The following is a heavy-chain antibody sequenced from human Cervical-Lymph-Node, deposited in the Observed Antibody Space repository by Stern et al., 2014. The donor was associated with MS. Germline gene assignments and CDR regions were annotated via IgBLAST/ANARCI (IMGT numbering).Heavy chain of an antibody. CDR2: ISAYNSKT. CDR1: GYTLTSYG. D-gene: IGHD1-26*01. J-gene: IGHJ4*02. Sequence: QVQLVQSGAEVKKPGASVKVSCKASGYTLTSYGISWVRQAPGQGLEWMGWISAYNSKTNYAQKLQGRVTMTPATYTNTTSLELRSLRSDDTAVYYCARERPIYGGNYYTRTFDYWGQGTLVTVSS. V-gene: IGHV1-18*01. CDR3: ARERPIYGGNYYTRTFDY.